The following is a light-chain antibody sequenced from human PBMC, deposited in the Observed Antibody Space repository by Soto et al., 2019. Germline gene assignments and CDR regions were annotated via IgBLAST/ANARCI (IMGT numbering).Light chain of an antibody. CDR3: LQYDTVPRL. CDR2: TAS. V-gene: IGKV1-27*01. CDR1: QGIGNN. J-gene: IGKJ4*01. Sequence: DIQMTQSPSSLSASVGDRVTITCRASQGIGNNLAWYQQKPGKVPKVLIYTASTLHSGVPSRFSGSGSGTDFTLTITSLQPEDAATYYCLQYDTVPRLFGGGTKVEIK.